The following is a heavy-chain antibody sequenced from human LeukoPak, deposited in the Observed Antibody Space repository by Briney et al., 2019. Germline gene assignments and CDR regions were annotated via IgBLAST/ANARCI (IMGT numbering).Heavy chain of an antibody. D-gene: IGHD5-12*01. V-gene: IGHV4-4*02. J-gene: IGHJ6*02. Sequence: SGTLSLTCAVSGGSISSSNWWSWVRQPPGQGLEWIGEIYHSGSTNYNPSLKSRVTISVDKSKNQFSLKLSSVTAADTAVYYCARRGLYYYYGMDVWGQGTTVTVSS. CDR3: ARRGLYYYYGMDV. CDR2: IYHSGST. CDR1: GGSISSSNW.